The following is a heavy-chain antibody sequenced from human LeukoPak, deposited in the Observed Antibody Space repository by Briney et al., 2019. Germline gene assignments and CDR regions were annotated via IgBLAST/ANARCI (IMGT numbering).Heavy chain of an antibody. D-gene: IGHD2-15*01. V-gene: IGHV3-21*01. CDR2: ISSSSSYI. CDR3: ARDSRAGCRDAFGI. Sequence: GGSLRLSCAASGFTFSSYSMNWVRQAPGKGLEWVSSISSSSSYIYYADSVKGRFTISRDNAKNSLYLQMNSLRAEDTAVYYCARDSRAGCRDAFGIWGQGTMVTVSS. J-gene: IGHJ3*02. CDR1: GFTFSSYS.